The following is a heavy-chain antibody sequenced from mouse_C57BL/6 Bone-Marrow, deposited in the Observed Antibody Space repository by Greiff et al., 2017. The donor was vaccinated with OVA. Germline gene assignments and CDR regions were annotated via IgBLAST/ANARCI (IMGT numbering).Heavy chain of an antibody. Sequence: QVQLQQPGAELVKPGASVKLSCKASGYTFTSYWMQWVKQRPGQGLEWIGEIDPSDSYTNYNQKFKGKATLTVDTSSSTAYMQLNSLRSEDSAVYYCASAVFAYWGQGTLVTVSA. V-gene: IGHV1-50*01. CDR3: ASAVFAY. CDR2: IDPSDSYT. J-gene: IGHJ3*01. CDR1: GYTFTSYW.